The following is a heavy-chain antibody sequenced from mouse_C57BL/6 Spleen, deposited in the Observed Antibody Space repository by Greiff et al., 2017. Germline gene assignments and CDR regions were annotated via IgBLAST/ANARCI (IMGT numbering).Heavy chain of an antibody. CDR3: ARYYYGSSYDYFDD. V-gene: IGHV5-16*01. D-gene: IGHD1-1*01. Sequence: EVHLVESEGGLVQPGSSMKLSCTASGFTFSDYYMACVRQVPEKGLEWVSNLNYDGSSTYYLDSLKSRFIISRDHAKNILSLQMSSLKSEDTATYYCARYYYGSSYDYFDDWGQGTTLTVSS. J-gene: IGHJ2*01. CDR1: GFTFSDYY. CDR2: LNYDGSST.